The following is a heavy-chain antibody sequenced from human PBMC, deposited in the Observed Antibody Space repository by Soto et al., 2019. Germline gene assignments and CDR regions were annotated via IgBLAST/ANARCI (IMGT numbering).Heavy chain of an antibody. CDR2: VSKSDYT. CDR1: GFAFNNYG. CDR3: AREDSIIIPAVSDF. D-gene: IGHD2-2*01. V-gene: IGHV3-21*01. Sequence: GGSLRLSCTVSGFAFNNYGINWVRQAPGQGLEWVSSVSKSDYTYYSDSVKGRFTISRDNAKNSVSLQMNTLRVEDTAVYYCAREDSIIIPAVSDFWGQGTLVTVSS. J-gene: IGHJ4*02.